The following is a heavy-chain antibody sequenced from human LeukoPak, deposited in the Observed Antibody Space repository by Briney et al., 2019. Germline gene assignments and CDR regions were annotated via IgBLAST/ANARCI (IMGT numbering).Heavy chain of an antibody. J-gene: IGHJ4*02. D-gene: IGHD1-1*01. V-gene: IGHV3-30*02. Sequence: PGGSLRLSCVVSGFTFTSYGVHWVRQAPGKGLEWVAFIRHDGSYKDYADSVKGRFTISRDNSKNTLYQQMNSLTTEDTAVYYCAKSPWNGKFRAYFDYWGQGTLVTVSS. CDR2: IRHDGSYK. CDR3: AKSPWNGKFRAYFDY. CDR1: GFTFTSYG.